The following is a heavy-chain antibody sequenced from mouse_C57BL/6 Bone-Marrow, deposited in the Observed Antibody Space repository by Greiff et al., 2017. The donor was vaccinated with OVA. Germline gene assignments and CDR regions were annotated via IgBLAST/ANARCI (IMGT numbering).Heavy chain of an antibody. CDR1: GYTFTSYW. V-gene: IGHV1-69*01. J-gene: IGHJ1*03. CDR3: ARRPYLRYFDV. D-gene: IGHD2-10*01. Sequence: VQLQQSGAELVMPGASVKLSCKASGYTFTSYWMHWVKQRPGLGLEWIGEIDPSDRYTNYNQKFKGTSTLTVDKSSSTAYMQLSSLTAEDSAVYYSARRPYLRYFDVWGTGTTVTVSS. CDR2: IDPSDRYT.